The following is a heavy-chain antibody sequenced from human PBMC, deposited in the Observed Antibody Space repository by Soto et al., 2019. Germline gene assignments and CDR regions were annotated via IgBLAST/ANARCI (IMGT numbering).Heavy chain of an antibody. Sequence: PGGSLRLSCAASGFTFSSYAMSWVRQAPGKGLEWVSAFSASGGGSYYADSVVDRFSISRDNSKNTLHLQMNSLRPEDTAVYYCAKSFTPLPGSLMGVLYFDLWGLGTLVTVSS. V-gene: IGHV3-23*01. CDR3: AKSFTPLPGSLMGVLYFDL. CDR2: FSASGGGS. D-gene: IGHD1-26*01. J-gene: IGHJ4*02. CDR1: GFTFSSYA.